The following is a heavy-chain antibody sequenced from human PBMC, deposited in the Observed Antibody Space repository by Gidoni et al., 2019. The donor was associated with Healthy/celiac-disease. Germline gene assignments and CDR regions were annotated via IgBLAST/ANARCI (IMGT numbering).Heavy chain of an antibody. Sequence: EVQLVESGGGLVQPGRSLRLSCAASGFTFDDYAMHWVRQAPGKGLEWVSGISWNSGGIGYADSVKGRFTISRDSAKNSLYLQMNSLRAEDTALYYCAKDMSSWHKGDFQHWGQGTLVTVSS. CDR1: GFTFDDYA. J-gene: IGHJ1*01. V-gene: IGHV3-9*01. D-gene: IGHD6-13*01. CDR3: AKDMSSWHKGDFQH. CDR2: ISWNSGGI.